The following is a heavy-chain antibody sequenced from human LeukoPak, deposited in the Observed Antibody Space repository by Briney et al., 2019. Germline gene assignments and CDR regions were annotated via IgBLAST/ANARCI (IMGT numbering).Heavy chain of an antibody. CDR3: ARGDFDWLLFPY. Sequence: SETLSLTCTVSGGSISSYYWSWIRQPPGKGLEWIGYIYYSGSTNYNPSLKSRVTISADTSKNQFSLKLSSVTAADTAVYYCARGDFDWLLFPYWGQGTLVTVSS. V-gene: IGHV4-59*01. J-gene: IGHJ4*02. CDR2: IYYSGST. D-gene: IGHD3-9*01. CDR1: GGSISSYY.